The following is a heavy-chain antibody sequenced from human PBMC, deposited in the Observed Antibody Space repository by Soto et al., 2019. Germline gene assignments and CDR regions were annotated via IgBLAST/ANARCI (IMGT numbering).Heavy chain of an antibody. V-gene: IGHV4-39*01. CDR1: AFSIGGSFHY. CDR3: AIYQRGYSGGSQFDP. D-gene: IGHD5-12*01. Sequence: SETQSLTCAFSAFSIGGSFHYFVCLLPPPGKGLEWIGNIDLGGTKYYNPSLKSRLTLSLDTSKKLLSLELTSVTATDTAVYYCAIYQRGYSGGSQFDPRGQGTLVTVSS. J-gene: IGHJ5*02. CDR2: IDLGGTK.